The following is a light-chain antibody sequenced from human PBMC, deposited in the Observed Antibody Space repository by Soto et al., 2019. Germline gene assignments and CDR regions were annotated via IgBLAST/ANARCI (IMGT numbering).Light chain of an antibody. CDR2: EVS. Sequence: QSVLTQPASVSGSPGQSITISCTGTSSDIGAYKYVSWYQHHPGNAPKLVISEVSNRPSGVSTRFSGSKSGNTASLAISGLQAEDEGQSYCSSYTSSTTLVIFGGGTKVTVL. V-gene: IGLV2-14*01. CDR1: SSDIGAYKY. CDR3: SSYTSSTTLVI. J-gene: IGLJ2*01.